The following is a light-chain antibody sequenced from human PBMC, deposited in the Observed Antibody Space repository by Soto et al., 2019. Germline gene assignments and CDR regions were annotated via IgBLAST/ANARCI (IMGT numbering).Light chain of an antibody. J-gene: IGKJ1*01. CDR1: QSIGTW. V-gene: IGKV1-5*01. CDR3: QQYNSYWT. CDR2: DAS. Sequence: DIQMTQSPSSLSASVGDRVTITCRASQSIGTWLAWYQQKPGKAPKLLIYDASSLESGVPSRFSCSGSWTEFTLCLCSRQPDDFGTYYGQQYNSYWTFGQGTEV.